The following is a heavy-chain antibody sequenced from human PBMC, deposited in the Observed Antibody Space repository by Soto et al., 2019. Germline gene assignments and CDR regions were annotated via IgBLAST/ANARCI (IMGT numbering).Heavy chain of an antibody. CDR3: ARDDWDAPGYYYYYGMDV. CDR2: ISYDGSNK. CDR1: GFSFSSYA. J-gene: IGHJ6*01. Sequence: QVQLVESGGGVVQPGRSLRLSCAASGFSFSSYAMHWVRQAPGKGLEWVAVISYDGSNKYYADSVKGRFTISRDNSKNTLYLQMNSLRAEDTAVYYCARDDWDAPGYYYYYGMDVW. V-gene: IGHV3-30-3*01. D-gene: IGHD2-21*01.